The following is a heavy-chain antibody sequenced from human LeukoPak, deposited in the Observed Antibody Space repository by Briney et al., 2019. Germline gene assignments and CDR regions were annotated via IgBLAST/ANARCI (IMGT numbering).Heavy chain of an antibody. CDR2: IYWNDDK. CDR3: AHRSSSCGTFDP. J-gene: IGHJ5*02. V-gene: IGHV2-5*01. Sequence: SGPTLANPTQTLTLTCTFSGFSLSTRGVGVGWIRQPPGKALEWLALIYWNDDKRYSPSLKSRLTITKDTSKNQVVLTMTNMDPVDTATYYCAHRSSSCGTFDPWGQGTLVTVSS. D-gene: IGHD6-13*01. CDR1: GFSLSTRGVG.